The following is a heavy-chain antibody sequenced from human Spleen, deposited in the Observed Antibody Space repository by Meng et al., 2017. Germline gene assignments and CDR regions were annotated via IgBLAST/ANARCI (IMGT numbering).Heavy chain of an antibody. CDR3: ARDEDISAAGYLLGDF. CDR1: GYTFTSYG. D-gene: IGHD6-13*01. CDR2: INPNSGGT. V-gene: IGHV1-2*02. Sequence: ASVKVSCKTSGYTFTSYGISWVRQAPGQGLEWMGWINPNSGGTNYAQKFQGRVTMTRDTSISTAYMELSRLRSDDTAVYYCARDEDISAAGYLLGDFWGQGTLVTVSS. J-gene: IGHJ4*02.